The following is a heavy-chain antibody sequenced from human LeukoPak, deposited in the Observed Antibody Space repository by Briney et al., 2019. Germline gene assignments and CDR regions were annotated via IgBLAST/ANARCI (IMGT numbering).Heavy chain of an antibody. D-gene: IGHD3-22*01. CDR3: ARDLNYYDSSGYVFDY. J-gene: IGHJ4*02. CDR2: INPNSGGT. Sequence: GASVKVSCKASGYTFTAHYIHWVRQAPGQGLEWMGWINPNSGGTNYAQKFQGRVTITRDTSISTAYMELSRLRSDDTAVYYCARDLNYYDSSGYVFDYWGQGTLVTVSS. V-gene: IGHV1-2*02. CDR1: GYTFTAHY.